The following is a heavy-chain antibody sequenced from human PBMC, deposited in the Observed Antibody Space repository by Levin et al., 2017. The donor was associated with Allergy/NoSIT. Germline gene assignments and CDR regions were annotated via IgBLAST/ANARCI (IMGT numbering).Heavy chain of an antibody. CDR2: ISYGGSNK. D-gene: IGHD6-6*01. CDR3: ARGYSSSADLDF. V-gene: IGHV3-30-3*01. J-gene: IGHJ4*02. Sequence: PGESLKISCAASGFTFSSYAMHWVRQAPGKGLEWVAVISYGGSNKYYADSVRGRCTVSRDNSKNTLYLQMNSLRVEDTAVYYCARGYSSSADLDFWGQGTLVTVSS. CDR1: GFTFSSYA.